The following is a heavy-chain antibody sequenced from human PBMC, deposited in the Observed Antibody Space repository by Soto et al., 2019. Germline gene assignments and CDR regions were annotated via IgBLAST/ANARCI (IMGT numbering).Heavy chain of an antibody. CDR3: ARSDYSSSWSNWFDP. J-gene: IGHJ5*02. CDR2: INHSGST. V-gene: IGHV4-34*01. CDR1: GGSFSGYY. Sequence: QVQLQQWGAGLLKPSETLSLTCAVYGGSFSGYYWSWIRQPPGKGLEWIGEINHSGSTNYNPSLKSRVTIEVDTSKNQFSLKLSSVTAADTAVYYCARSDYSSSWSNWFDPWGQGTLVTVSS. D-gene: IGHD6-13*01.